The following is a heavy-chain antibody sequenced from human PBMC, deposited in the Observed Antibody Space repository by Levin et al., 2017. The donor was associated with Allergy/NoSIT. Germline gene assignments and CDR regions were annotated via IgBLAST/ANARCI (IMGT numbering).Heavy chain of an antibody. V-gene: IGHV4-34*01. CDR2: INHSGST. CDR3: ARRSIAARRFFRWFDP. J-gene: IGHJ5*02. D-gene: IGHD6-6*01. Sequence: SETLSLTCAVYGGSFSGYYWSWIRQPPGKGLEWIGEINHSGSTNYNPSLKSRVTISVDTSKNQFSLKLSSVTAADTAVYYCARRSIAARRFFRWFDPWGQGTLVSVSS. CDR1: GGSFSGYY.